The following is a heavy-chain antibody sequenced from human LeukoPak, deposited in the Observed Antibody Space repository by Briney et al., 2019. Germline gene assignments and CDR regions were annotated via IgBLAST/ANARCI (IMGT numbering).Heavy chain of an antibody. V-gene: IGHV4-39*07. Sequence: SETLSLTCTVSGGSISSSSSYWGWIRQPPGKGLEWFGCIYYSGSTYYHPSLKSRVTISVDTSKNQFSLKLSSVTAADTAVYYCAGGGDILTGFGLPSSWFDPWGQGTLVTVSS. CDR3: AGGGDILTGFGLPSSWFDP. CDR2: IYYSGST. D-gene: IGHD3-9*01. CDR1: GGSISSSSSY. J-gene: IGHJ5*02.